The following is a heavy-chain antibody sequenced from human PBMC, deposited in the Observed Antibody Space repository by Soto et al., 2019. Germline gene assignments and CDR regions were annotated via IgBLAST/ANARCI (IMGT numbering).Heavy chain of an antibody. J-gene: IGHJ4*02. V-gene: IGHV4-31*03. CDR1: GGSISSGGYY. CDR2: IYYSGST. CDR3: ARWRAVAGTFDY. D-gene: IGHD6-19*01. Sequence: SETLSLTCTVSGGSISSGGYYWSWIRQHPGKGLEWIGYIYYSGSTYYNPSLKSRVTISVDTSKNQFSLKLSSVTAADTAVYYCARWRAVAGTFDYWGQGTLVTVSS.